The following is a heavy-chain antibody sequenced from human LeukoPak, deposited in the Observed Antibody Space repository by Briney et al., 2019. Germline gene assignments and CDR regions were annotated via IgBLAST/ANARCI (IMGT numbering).Heavy chain of an antibody. D-gene: IGHD6-19*01. Sequence: PSETLSLTCAVYGGPFSGYYWTWIRQPPGKGLEWIGEINHSGRANYNPSLKSRVTISLDTSRNQFSLKLTSVTAADTAVYYCARLSGMRSRAWYMAHWGQGTLVTVSS. CDR3: ARLSGMRSRAWYMAH. CDR1: GGPFSGYY. V-gene: IGHV4-34*01. J-gene: IGHJ4*02. CDR2: INHSGRA.